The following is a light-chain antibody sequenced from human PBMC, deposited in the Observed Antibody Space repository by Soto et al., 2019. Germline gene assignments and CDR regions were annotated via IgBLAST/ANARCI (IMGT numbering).Light chain of an antibody. Sequence: DVQMTQSPSSLSASVGDTVTITCRASQTISTYLNWYQQKPGKAPNLLIYTASSLQSGVPSRFSGSGARTAFTLTISSLHPEDVATYYCQQSYSMPYTFGQGTKLEIK. V-gene: IGKV1-39*01. CDR2: TAS. J-gene: IGKJ2*01. CDR1: QTISTY. CDR3: QQSYSMPYT.